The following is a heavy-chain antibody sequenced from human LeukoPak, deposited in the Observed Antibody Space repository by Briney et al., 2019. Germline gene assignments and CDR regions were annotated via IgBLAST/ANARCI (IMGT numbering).Heavy chain of an antibody. V-gene: IGHV4-34*01. CDR2: INHSGST. Sequence: SETLSLTCAVYGGSFSGYYWSWIRQPPGKGLEWIGEINHSGSTNYNPSLKSRVTISVDTSKNQFSLKLSPVTAADTGVYYCAREPITMVRGVIILRSPFDYWGQGTLVTVSS. CDR3: AREPITMVRGVIILRSPFDY. D-gene: IGHD3-10*01. CDR1: GGSFSGYY. J-gene: IGHJ4*02.